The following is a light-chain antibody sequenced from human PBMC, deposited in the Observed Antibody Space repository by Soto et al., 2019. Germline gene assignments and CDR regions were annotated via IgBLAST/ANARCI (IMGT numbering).Light chain of an antibody. Sequence: EIGITQSPATLSVSPGERATLSCRARQSVSRNLTWYQQKPGQAPRLLIYGASTRATGIPARFSGSGSGTEFTLTISSLQSEDFAVYYCQHYNNWPRTFGQGTKVEIK. CDR1: QSVSRN. CDR2: GAS. V-gene: IGKV3-15*01. J-gene: IGKJ1*01. CDR3: QHYNNWPRT.